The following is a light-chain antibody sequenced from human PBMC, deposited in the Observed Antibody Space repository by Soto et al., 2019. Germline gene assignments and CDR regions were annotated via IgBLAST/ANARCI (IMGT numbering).Light chain of an antibody. CDR1: QSLFFTSNKKNY. V-gene: IGKV4-1*01. Sequence: DIVMTQSPDSLAVSLGETAAINCKSNQSLFFTSNKKNYLAWYRQKPGQPPKLIISRASSRESGVPDRFSGGGSGTDFTLTINSLQAEDVAVYYCQQYYGTPTFGRGTKVDIK. CDR3: QQYYGTPT. J-gene: IGKJ1*01. CDR2: RAS.